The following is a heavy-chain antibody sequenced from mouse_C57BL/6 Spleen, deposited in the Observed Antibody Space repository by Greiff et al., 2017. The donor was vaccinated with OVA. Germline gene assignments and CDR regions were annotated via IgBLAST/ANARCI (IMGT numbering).Heavy chain of an antibody. CDR3: VRVNYDYFDY. J-gene: IGHJ2*01. CDR1: GFTFSDYG. D-gene: IGHD2-4*01. V-gene: IGHV5-17*01. CDR2: ISSGSSTI. Sequence: DVKLVESGGGLVKPGGSLKLSCAASGFTFSDYGMHWVRQAPEKGLEWVAYISSGSSTIYYADTVKGRFTISRDNAKNTLCLQMTSLRSEDTAMYYCVRVNYDYFDYWGQGTTLTVSS.